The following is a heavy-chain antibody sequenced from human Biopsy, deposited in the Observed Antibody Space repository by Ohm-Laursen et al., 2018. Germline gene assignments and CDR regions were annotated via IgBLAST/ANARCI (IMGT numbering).Heavy chain of an antibody. CDR1: GDSVSSGSFY. J-gene: IGHJ4*02. V-gene: IGHV4-61*01. D-gene: IGHD6-19*01. Sequence: TLSLTCTVSGDSVSSGSFYWTWIRQPPGQGLEYIGYIYDRGSTANYNPSLESRVTMSVDMPKNQFSLKLSSVTAADTAIYYCAGSMRSSGWPYFDSWGQGTLVTVSS. CDR3: AGSMRSSGWPYFDS. CDR2: IYDRGSTA.